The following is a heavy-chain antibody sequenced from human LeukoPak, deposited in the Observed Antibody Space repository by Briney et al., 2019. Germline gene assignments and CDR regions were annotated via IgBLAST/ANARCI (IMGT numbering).Heavy chain of an antibody. D-gene: IGHD3-10*01. CDR3: ARGPASGSNFAWFDP. CDR2: INHSGST. Sequence: SETLSLTCTVYGGSLSNYYWSWIRQPPGKGLEWIGEINHSGSTNYNPSLKSRVTISVDMSKNQFSLELSFVTAADTAVYYCARGPASGSNFAWFDPWGQGTLVTVSS. J-gene: IGHJ5*02. CDR1: GGSLSNYY. V-gene: IGHV4-34*01.